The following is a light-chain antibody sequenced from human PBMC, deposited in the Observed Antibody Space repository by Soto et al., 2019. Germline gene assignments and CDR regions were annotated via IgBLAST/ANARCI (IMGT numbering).Light chain of an antibody. CDR3: QSYDSSLSGYV. J-gene: IGLJ1*01. CDR1: SSNIGAGYD. V-gene: IGLV1-40*01. Sequence: QPVLTQPPSVSGAPGQRVTISCTGSSSNIGAGYDVHWYQQLPGTVPKLLIYGNTNRPSGVPDRFSGSKSATSASLAITGLQAEDEADYYCQSYDSSLSGYVFGSGTKLTVL. CDR2: GNT.